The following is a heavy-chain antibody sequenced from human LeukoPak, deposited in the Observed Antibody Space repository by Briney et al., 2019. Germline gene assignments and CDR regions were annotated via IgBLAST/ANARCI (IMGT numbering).Heavy chain of an antibody. J-gene: IGHJ5*02. Sequence: PVASVKVSCKASGGTFSSYAISWVRQAPGQGLEWMGGIIPIFGTANYAQKFQGRVTITADKSTSTAYMELSSLRSEDTAVYYCARDPTYYDFWSGYSRGNWFDPWGQGTLVTVSS. D-gene: IGHD3-3*01. CDR1: GGTFSSYA. V-gene: IGHV1-69*06. CDR3: ARDPTYYDFWSGYSRGNWFDP. CDR2: IIPIFGTA.